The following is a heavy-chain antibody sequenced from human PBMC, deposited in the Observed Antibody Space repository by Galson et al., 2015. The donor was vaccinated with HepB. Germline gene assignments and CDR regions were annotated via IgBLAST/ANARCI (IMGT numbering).Heavy chain of an antibody. CDR3: ARGRGDYSSSSYYYYYMDV. CDR1: GYTLTELS. D-gene: IGHD6-6*01. J-gene: IGHJ6*03. CDR2: FDPEDGET. V-gene: IGHV1-24*01. Sequence: SVKVSCKVSGYTLTELSMHWVRQAPGKGLEWMGGFDPEDGETIYAQKLQGRVTMTTDTSTSTAYMELRSLRSDDTAVYYCARGRGDYSSSSYYYYYMDVWGKGTTVTVSS.